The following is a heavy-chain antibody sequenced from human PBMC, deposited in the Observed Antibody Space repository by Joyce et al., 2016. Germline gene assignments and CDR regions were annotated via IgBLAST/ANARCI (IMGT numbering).Heavy chain of an antibody. CDR2: ITWDAGSN. CDR3: AKDKYMRSSRESHFHH. Sequence: EVQLVDSGGVVVQPGGSLRLSCAASGFIFDDYTMFWVRQPPGKGLEWVSLITWDAGSNYYADSVKDRFTISRDNSKNSLFLQINSLKTEDTALYYCAKDKYMRSSRESHFHHWGQGTPVIVSS. D-gene: IGHD6-6*01. CDR1: GFIFDDYT. V-gene: IGHV3-43*01. J-gene: IGHJ1*01.